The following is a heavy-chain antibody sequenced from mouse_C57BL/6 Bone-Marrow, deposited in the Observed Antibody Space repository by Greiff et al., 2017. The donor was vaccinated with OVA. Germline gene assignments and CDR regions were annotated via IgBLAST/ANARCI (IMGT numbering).Heavy chain of an antibody. V-gene: IGHV5-17*01. CDR1: GFTFSDYG. CDR2: ISSGSSTI. Sequence: EVQVVESGGGLVKPGGSLKLSCAASGFTFSDYGMHWVRQAPEKGLEWVAYISSGSSTIYYADTVKGRFTISRDNAKNTLFLQMTSLRSEDTAMYYCASYYGSSYEDYYAMDYWGQGTSVTVSS. J-gene: IGHJ4*01. CDR3: ASYYGSSYEDYYAMDY. D-gene: IGHD1-1*01.